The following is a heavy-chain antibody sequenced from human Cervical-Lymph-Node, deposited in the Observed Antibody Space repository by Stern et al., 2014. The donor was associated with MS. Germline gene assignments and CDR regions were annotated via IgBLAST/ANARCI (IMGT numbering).Heavy chain of an antibody. CDR1: GYTFTPYY. D-gene: IGHD1-1*01. V-gene: IGHV1-46*01. J-gene: IGHJ4*02. Sequence: QVQLVQSGAEVKKPGASVNVSCVTSGYTFTPYYVHWVRQAPGQGLEWMGIINTSDGDTSHTRRFQDRVTMTRDTSASTVYLKLSSLKSEDTAVYYCARQRTTGHMDFDYWGQGTLVTVSS. CDR3: ARQRTTGHMDFDY. CDR2: INTSDGDT.